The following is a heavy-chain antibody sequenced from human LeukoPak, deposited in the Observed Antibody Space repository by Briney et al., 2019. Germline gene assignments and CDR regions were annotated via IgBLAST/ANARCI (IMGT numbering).Heavy chain of an antibody. J-gene: IGHJ4*02. V-gene: IGHV1-18*01. CDR2: ISAYNGNT. CDR3: AREGYSSSWNYFDY. D-gene: IGHD6-13*01. CDR1: GYTFTSYV. Sequence: ASVKVSCKASGYTFTSYVINWVRRAPGQGLEWMGWISAYNGNTNYAQKLQGRVTMTTDTSTSTAYMELRSLRSDDTAVYYCAREGYSSSWNYFDYWGQGALVTVSS.